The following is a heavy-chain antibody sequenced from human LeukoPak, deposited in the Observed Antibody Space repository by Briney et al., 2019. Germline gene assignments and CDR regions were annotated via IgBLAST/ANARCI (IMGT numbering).Heavy chain of an antibody. CDR1: GYSFTSYW. D-gene: IGHD3-22*01. CDR2: IYPGDSDT. J-gene: IGHJ4*02. Sequence: GESLKISCKGSGYSFTSYWIGWVRQMPGKGLEWMGMIYPGDSDTKYSPSFQGRVTISADKSSSTVYLQWASLKASDTAMYYCARRYFTSSGFYNYFASWGQGTLVAVSS. CDR3: ARRYFTSSGFYNYFAS. V-gene: IGHV5-51*01.